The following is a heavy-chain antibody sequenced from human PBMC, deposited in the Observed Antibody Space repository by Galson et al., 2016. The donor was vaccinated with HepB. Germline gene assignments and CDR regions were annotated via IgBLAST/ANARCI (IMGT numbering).Heavy chain of an antibody. CDR1: GFAFHSYT. CDR3: AKAKTVVGSAYEY. CDR2: ITPSGDST. D-gene: IGHD2-21*01. V-gene: IGHV3-23*01. Sequence: SLRLSCAASGFAFHSYTMGWVRQAPGKGLQWVSDITPSGDSTYYADPVTGRFTISRDNSRDTLYLQMNSLRVEDTAVYYCAKAKTVVGSAYEYWGQGTLVTVSP. J-gene: IGHJ4*02.